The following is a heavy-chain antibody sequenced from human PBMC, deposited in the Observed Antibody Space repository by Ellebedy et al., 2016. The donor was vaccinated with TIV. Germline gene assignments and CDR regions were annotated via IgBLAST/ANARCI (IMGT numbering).Heavy chain of an antibody. J-gene: IGHJ4*02. CDR1: GGIFRSNA. V-gene: IGHV1-69*13. D-gene: IGHD5-24*01. CDR2: IIAIFGTT. CDR3: ARGRGYNLESHFNY. Sequence: ASVKVSXKASGGIFRSNAMSWVRQAPGKGLEWMGGIIAIFGTTNYAQKFQGRVTITADESTSTVYMELSSLRSEDTAVYYCARGRGYNLESHFNYWGQGAVVIVSS.